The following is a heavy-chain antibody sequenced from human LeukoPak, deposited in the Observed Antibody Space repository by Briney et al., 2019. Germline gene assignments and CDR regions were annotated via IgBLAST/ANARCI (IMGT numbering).Heavy chain of an antibody. CDR1: GFTISNYD. Sequence: PGGSLRLSCAASGFTISNYDMHWVRQKPGKGLEWASTIHTAGDTYYPDSVKGRFAISRENAKNSLSLQMNSLRAGDTAVYYCARGDYYYSGMDVWGQGTTVTVSS. J-gene: IGHJ6*02. D-gene: IGHD2-21*01. CDR2: IHTAGDT. V-gene: IGHV3-13*01. CDR3: ARGDYYYSGMDV.